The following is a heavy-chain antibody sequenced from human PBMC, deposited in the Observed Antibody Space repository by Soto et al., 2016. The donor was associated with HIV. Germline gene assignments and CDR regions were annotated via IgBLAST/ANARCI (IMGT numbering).Heavy chain of an antibody. V-gene: IGHV3-23*01. D-gene: IGHD3-10*01. CDR3: AKGLPSYYGSGSFDAFDI. Sequence: EVQLLESGGGLVQPGGSLRLSCAASGFTFSSYAMSWVRQAPGKGLEWVSGISGSGSSTYYADSVKGRFTISGDNSKNTLYLQMNSLRAEEMAVYYCAKGLPSYYGSGSFDAFDIWGQGTMVTVSS. J-gene: IGHJ3*02. CDR2: ISGSGSST. CDR1: GFTFSSYA.